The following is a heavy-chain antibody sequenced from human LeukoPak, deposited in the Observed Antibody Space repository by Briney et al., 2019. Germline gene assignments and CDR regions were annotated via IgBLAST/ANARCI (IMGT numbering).Heavy chain of an antibody. CDR2: ISSSGSTI. D-gene: IGHD3-22*01. CDR1: GFTFSSYE. V-gene: IGHV3-48*03. J-gene: IGHJ4*02. Sequence: GGSLRLSCAASGFTFSSYEMNWVCQAPGKGLEWVSYISSSGSTIYYADSVKGRFTISKDNAKNSLYLQMNSLRAEDTAVYYCARDVVTQIIDYWGQGTLVTVSS. CDR3: ARDVVTQIIDY.